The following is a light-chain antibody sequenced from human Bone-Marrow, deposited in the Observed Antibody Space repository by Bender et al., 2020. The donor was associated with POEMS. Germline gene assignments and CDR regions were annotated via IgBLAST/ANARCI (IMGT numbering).Light chain of an antibody. Sequence: QSVLTQPPSASGTPGQRVTISCSGGSSNIGAHAVNWYQHLPGTAPKLLIYSSHRRPSGVSDRFSGSKSGNTASLTISGLQTEDVADYYCSSYTSRNTYVFGTGTSVTVL. CDR3: SSYTSRNTYV. CDR1: SSNIGAHA. J-gene: IGLJ1*01. CDR2: SSH. V-gene: IGLV1-44*01.